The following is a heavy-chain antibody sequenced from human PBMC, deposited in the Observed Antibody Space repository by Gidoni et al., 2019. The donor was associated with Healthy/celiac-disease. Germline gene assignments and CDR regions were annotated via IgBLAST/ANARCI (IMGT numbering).Heavy chain of an antibody. CDR2: IKSKTDGWKT. D-gene: IGHD4-17*01. J-gene: IGHJ3*02. Sequence: EVQLVESGGGLVTPGGSLRLSCAASGFTFSNSCLSLVRHAPGKGLEWVGRIKSKTDGWKTDYAAPVKGRFNISREDSKNTLYLQMNSLKTEETAVYYWTTGGGMTTVTSVENTATEDAFDIWGQGTMVTVSS. CDR1: GFTFSNSC. CDR3: TTGGGMTTVTSVENTATEDAFDI. V-gene: IGHV3-15*01.